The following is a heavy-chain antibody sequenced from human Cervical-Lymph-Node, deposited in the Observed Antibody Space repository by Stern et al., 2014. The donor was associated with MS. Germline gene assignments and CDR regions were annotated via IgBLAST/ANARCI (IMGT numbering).Heavy chain of an antibody. CDR3: ARGGGYSYSTLDY. J-gene: IGHJ4*02. CDR1: AYTITDYY. CDR2: INPNSGGT. Sequence: LVQSGAEVKKPGASVKGSCKASAYTITDYYTHWVRQAPGHGLGWVGWINPNSGGTYSAQKFQGRLTMTRDTSISTAYMELSSLRSDDTAVYYCARGGGYSYSTLDYWGQGTQVTVSS. V-gene: IGHV1-2*02. D-gene: IGHD3-10*01.